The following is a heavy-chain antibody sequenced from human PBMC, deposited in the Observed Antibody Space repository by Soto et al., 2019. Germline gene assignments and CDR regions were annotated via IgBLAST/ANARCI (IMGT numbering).Heavy chain of an antibody. J-gene: IGHJ4*02. CDR2: IYYSGST. CDR1: GGSISSYY. D-gene: IGHD4-17*01. Sequence: QVQLQESGPGLVKPSETLSLTCTVSGGSISSYYWSWIRQPPGKGLEWIGYIYYSGSTNYNPSLKSRVTISVDSSKNQFSLKLSSVTAADTAVYYCARRYGDSFDFWGQGILVTVSS. V-gene: IGHV4-59*08. CDR3: ARRYGDSFDF.